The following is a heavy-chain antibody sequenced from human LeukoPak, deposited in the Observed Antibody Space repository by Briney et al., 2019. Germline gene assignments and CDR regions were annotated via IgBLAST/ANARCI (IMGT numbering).Heavy chain of an antibody. CDR1: GFTFSSYS. V-gene: IGHV3-48*01. CDR3: AREFYDFWSGYYPHYYYYYMDV. CDR2: ISSSSSTI. J-gene: IGHJ6*03. D-gene: IGHD3-3*01. Sequence: PGGSLRLSCAASGFTFSSYSMNWVRQAPGKGLEWVSYISSSSSTIYYADSVEGRFTISRDNAKNSLYLQMNSLRAEDTAVYYCAREFYDFWSGYYPHYYYYYMDVWGKGTTVTVSS.